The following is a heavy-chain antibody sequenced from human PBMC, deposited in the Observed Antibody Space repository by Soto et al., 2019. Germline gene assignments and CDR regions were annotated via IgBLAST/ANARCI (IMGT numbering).Heavy chain of an antibody. J-gene: IGHJ6*02. CDR2: ISAYNGNT. Sequence: ASVKVSCKASGYTFTSYGISWVRQAPGQGLEWMGWISAYNGNTNYAQKLQGRVTMTTDTSTSTAYMELRSLRSDDTAVYYCARDGAWAVAGNEHNYYCYYGMDVWGQGTTVTVSS. CDR1: GYTFTSYG. CDR3: ARDGAWAVAGNEHNYYCYYGMDV. V-gene: IGHV1-18*01. D-gene: IGHD6-19*01.